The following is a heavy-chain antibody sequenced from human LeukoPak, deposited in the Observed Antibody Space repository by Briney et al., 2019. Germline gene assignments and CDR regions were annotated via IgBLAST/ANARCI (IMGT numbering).Heavy chain of an antibody. CDR1: GGSSSDYY. J-gene: IGHJ5*02. Sequence: SETLSLTCAVYGGSSSDYYWSWIRQPPGKGLEWIAEINHSGTSNYSPSLKSRVTISVDTSKNQLSLKLNSVTAADTAVYYCARHGVATWFDPWGQGTLVTVSS. CDR2: INHSGTS. D-gene: IGHD2-15*01. V-gene: IGHV4-34*01. CDR3: ARHGVATWFDP.